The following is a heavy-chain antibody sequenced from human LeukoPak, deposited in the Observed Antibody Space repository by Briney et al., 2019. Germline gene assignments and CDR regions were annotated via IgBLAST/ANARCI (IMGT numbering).Heavy chain of an antibody. CDR3: AKDPHFYYYYYMDA. CDR2: ISGSGGDT. Sequence: GGSLRLSCAASGFSFSDYAMSWVRQAPGKGLEWVSAISGSGGDTYFADSVKGRFTISRDNSKRTVFLQIDSLRAEDTAVYYCAKDPHFYYYYYMDAWGKGTTVTVSS. CDR1: GFSFSDYA. J-gene: IGHJ6*03. V-gene: IGHV3-23*01.